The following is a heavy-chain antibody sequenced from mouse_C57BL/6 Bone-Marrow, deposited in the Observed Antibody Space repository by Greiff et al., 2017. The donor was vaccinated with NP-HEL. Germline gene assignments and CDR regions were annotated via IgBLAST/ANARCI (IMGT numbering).Heavy chain of an antibody. CDR3: TREKLTGTYFDY. Sequence: EVHLVESGEGLVKPGGSLKLSCAASGFTFSSYAMSWVRQTPEKRLEWVAYISSGGDYIYYADTVKGRFTISRDNARNTLYLQMSSLKSEDTAMYYCTREKLTGTYFDYWGQGTTLTVSS. CDR1: GFTFSSYA. V-gene: IGHV5-9-1*02. CDR2: ISSGGDYI. D-gene: IGHD4-1*01. J-gene: IGHJ2*01.